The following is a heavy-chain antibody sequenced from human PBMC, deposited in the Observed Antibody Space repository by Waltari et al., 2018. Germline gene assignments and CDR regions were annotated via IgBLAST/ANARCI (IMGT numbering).Heavy chain of an antibody. D-gene: IGHD3-22*01. CDR3: AREYYYDTRWIDY. CDR1: GGPIISAPYY. CDR2: MYYSGST. Sequence: QLQLQESGPGLVKPSETLSLTCTVSGGPIISAPYYGGWIRQPPGKGLEWIGSMYYSGSTSHNPSLKSRVTVSVDTAKNQFSLKLNSVTAADTAVYYCAREYYYDTRWIDYWGQGTQVTVSS. V-gene: IGHV4-39*07. J-gene: IGHJ4*02.